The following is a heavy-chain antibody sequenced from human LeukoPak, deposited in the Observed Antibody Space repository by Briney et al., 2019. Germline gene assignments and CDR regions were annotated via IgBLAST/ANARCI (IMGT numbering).Heavy chain of an antibody. CDR1: GFGFRHYW. D-gene: IGHD3-9*01. Sequence: GGPLRLSCGALGFGFRHYWMTWVRQAPGKGLDWVANIIQDGSEKYYVDSVKGRFTISRDNAKTALYLQMNSLRAEDTAVYYCARGLLTGSPRAVDCWGQGTLVTVSS. CDR2: IIQDGSEK. CDR3: ARGLLTGSPRAVDC. J-gene: IGHJ4*02. V-gene: IGHV3-7*04.